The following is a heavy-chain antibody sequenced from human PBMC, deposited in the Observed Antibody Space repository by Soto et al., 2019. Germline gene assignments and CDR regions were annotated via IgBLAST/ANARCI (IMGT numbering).Heavy chain of an antibody. V-gene: IGHV4-34*01. Sequence: SETLSLTCAVYGGSFSGYYWSWIRQPPGKGLEWIGEINHSGSTNYNPSLKSRVTISVDTSKNQFSLKLSSVTAADTAVYYCASFHILTGYYSPSSYGMDVWGQGTTVTVSS. D-gene: IGHD3-9*01. CDR3: ASFHILTGYYSPSSYGMDV. J-gene: IGHJ6*02. CDR1: GGSFSGYY. CDR2: INHSGST.